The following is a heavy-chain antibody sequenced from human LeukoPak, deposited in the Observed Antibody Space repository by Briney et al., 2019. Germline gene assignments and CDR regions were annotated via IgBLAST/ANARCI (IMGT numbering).Heavy chain of an antibody. D-gene: IGHD3-3*01. CDR2: FDPEDGET. Sequence: ASVKVSCKVSGYTLTELSMHWVRQAPGKGLEWMGGFDPEDGETSYAQKFQGRVTMTRDTSTSTVYMELSSLRSEDTAVYYCAREGKTYYDFWSGYSPRSGYFDYWGQGTLVTVSS. CDR1: GYTLTELS. V-gene: IGHV1-24*01. J-gene: IGHJ4*02. CDR3: AREGKTYYDFWSGYSPRSGYFDY.